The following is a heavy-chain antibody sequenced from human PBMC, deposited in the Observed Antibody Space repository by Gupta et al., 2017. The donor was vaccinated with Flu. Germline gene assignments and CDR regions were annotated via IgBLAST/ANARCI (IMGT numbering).Heavy chain of an antibody. V-gene: IGHV3-7*01. CDR3: ARGGDYSYGYYYGMDV. J-gene: IGHJ6*02. D-gene: IGHD5-18*01. CDR2: IKQDGSEK. CDR1: YW. Sequence: YWMSWVRQAPGKGLEWVANIKQDGSEKYYVDSVKGRFTISRDNAKNSLYLQMNSLRAEDTAVYYCARGGDYSYGYYYGMDVWGQGTTVTVSS.